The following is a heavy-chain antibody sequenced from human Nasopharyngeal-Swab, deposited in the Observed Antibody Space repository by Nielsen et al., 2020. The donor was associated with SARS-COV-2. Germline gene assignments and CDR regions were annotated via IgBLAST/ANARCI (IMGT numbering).Heavy chain of an antibody. CDR1: GASVSDNSIT. D-gene: IGHD3-16*01. J-gene: IGHJ3*02. V-gene: IGHV6-1*01. CDR2: TYYRSKWFT. Sequence: SQTLSLTCAFSGASVSDNSITWNWIRQSPSRGLEWLGRTYYRSKWFTDYAVSVKSRVTIRPDTSKNLLSLQLHSVTPGDTAVYYCARAPGGLAFDIWGQGTVVTVST. CDR3: ARAPGGLAFDI.